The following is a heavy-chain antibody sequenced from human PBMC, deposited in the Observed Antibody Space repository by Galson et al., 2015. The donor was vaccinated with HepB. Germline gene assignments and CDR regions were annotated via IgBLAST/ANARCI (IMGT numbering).Heavy chain of an antibody. V-gene: IGHV3-30*14. CDR2: ISYDESQK. CDR1: GFMFDTYA. CDR3: AREERRGASYYLDS. J-gene: IGHJ4*02. Sequence: SLRLSCAASGFMFDTYAMHWVRQAPGKGLEWVAIISYDESQKYYADSVKGRFTISRDNSKNPLFLHMKNLRLDDTAVYYCAREERRGASYYLDSWGQGTLVTVSA. D-gene: IGHD1-1*01.